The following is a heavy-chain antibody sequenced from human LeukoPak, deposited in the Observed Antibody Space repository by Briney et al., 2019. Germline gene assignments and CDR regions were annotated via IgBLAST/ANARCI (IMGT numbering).Heavy chain of an antibody. Sequence: KPSETLSLTCTVSGGSISSSSYYWGWIRQPPGKGLEWVGSIYYSGSTDYNPSLKSRVTISVDTSKNQFSLKLSSVTAADTAVYYCARAGPYDPIDYWGQGTLVTVSS. V-gene: IGHV4-39*07. CDR2: IYYSGST. J-gene: IGHJ4*02. D-gene: IGHD5-12*01. CDR3: ARAGPYDPIDY. CDR1: GGSISSSSYY.